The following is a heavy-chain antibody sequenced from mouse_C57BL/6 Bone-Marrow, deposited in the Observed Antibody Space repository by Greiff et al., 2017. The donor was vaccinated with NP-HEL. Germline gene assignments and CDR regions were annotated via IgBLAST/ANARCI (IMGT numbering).Heavy chain of an antibody. V-gene: IGHV1-4*01. J-gene: IGHJ2*01. CDR2: INPSSGYT. CDR1: GYTFTSYT. Sequence: QVHVKQSGAELARPGASVKMSCKASGYTFTSYTMHWVKQRPGQGLEWIGYINPSSGYTKYNQKFKDKATLTADKSSSTAYMQLSSLTSEASAVYYCWSLWDWGQGTTLTVSS. CDR3: WSLWD.